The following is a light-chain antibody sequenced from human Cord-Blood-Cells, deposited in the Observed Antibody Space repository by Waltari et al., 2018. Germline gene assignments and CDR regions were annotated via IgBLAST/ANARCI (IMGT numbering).Light chain of an antibody. CDR3: QQRSNWPPLT. J-gene: IGKJ4*01. Sequence: EIVLTQYPATLSLSPGERATLSCRASQLVSSYLAWYQQKPGQAPRLLIYDASNRATGIPARFSGSGSGTDFTLTISSLEPEDFAVYYCQQRSNWPPLTFGGGTKVEIK. V-gene: IGKV3-11*01. CDR1: QLVSSY. CDR2: DAS.